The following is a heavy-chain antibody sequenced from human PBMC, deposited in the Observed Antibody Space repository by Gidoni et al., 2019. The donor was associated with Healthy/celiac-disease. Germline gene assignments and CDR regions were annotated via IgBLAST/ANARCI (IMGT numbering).Heavy chain of an antibody. V-gene: IGHV3-21*01. CDR2: ISSSSSYI. Sequence: EVQLVESGGGLVKPGGSLRLSCAASGFTFSSYSMNWVRQAPGKGLEWVSSISSSSSYIYYADSVKGRFTISRDNAKNSLYLQMNSLRAEDTAVYYCARATGVYDFWSGETRSTYYYYGMDVWGQGTTVTVSS. J-gene: IGHJ6*02. CDR1: GFTFSSYS. CDR3: ARATGVYDFWSGETRSTYYYYGMDV. D-gene: IGHD3-3*01.